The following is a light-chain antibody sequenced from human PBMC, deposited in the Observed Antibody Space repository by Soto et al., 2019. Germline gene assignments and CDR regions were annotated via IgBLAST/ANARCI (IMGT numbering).Light chain of an antibody. Sequence: DIVMTQSPDSLAVSLGERATINCKSSQSVLSSSNNKNFLAWYQQKPGQSPKLLIYWPSTRESGVPDRFSGSASGTDFTLTISSLQAEDVSVYYCQHYYRIPYTFGQGTKLEIK. CDR1: QSVLSSSNNKNF. CDR2: WPS. CDR3: QHYYRIPYT. J-gene: IGKJ2*01. V-gene: IGKV4-1*01.